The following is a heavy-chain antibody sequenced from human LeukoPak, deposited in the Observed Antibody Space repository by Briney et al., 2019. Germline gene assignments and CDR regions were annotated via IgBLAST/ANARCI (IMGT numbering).Heavy chain of an antibody. D-gene: IGHD6-13*01. CDR3: ARGDSSNPLYYFDY. CDR2: INPNSGGT. CDR1: GYTFTGYY. V-gene: IGHV1-2*04. Sequence: GASVKGSCKASGYTFTGYYMHWVRQAPGQGLEWMGWINPNSGGTNYAQKFQGWVTMTRDTSISTAYMELSRLRSDDTAVYYCARGDSSNPLYYFDYWGQGTLVTVSS. J-gene: IGHJ4*02.